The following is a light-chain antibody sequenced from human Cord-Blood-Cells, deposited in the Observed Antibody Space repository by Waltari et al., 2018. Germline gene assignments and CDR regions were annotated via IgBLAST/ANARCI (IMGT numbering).Light chain of an antibody. CDR3: SSYTSSSTLV. CDR2: EVS. V-gene: IGLV2-14*01. CDR1: SSDVGGYNS. J-gene: IGLJ2*01. Sequence: QSALTQPASVSGSPGQSITISCTGTSSDVGGYNSVSWYQQHPDKAPKLIIYEVSNRPSGFSNRFSGSKSGNTASLTISGLQAEDEADYYCSSYTSSSTLVFGGGTKLTVL.